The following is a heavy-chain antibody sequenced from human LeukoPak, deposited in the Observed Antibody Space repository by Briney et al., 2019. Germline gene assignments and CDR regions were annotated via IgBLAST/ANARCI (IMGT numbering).Heavy chain of an antibody. J-gene: IGHJ6*02. Sequence: EASVTVSCKASGYTFTSYGISWVRQAPGQGLEWMGWISAYNGNTNYAQKLQGRVTMTTDTSTSTAYMELRSLRSDDTAVYYCARGTIFGVVTINYYYYGMDVWGQGTTVTVSS. CDR2: ISAYNGNT. D-gene: IGHD3-3*01. CDR1: GYTFTSYG. CDR3: ARGTIFGVVTINYYYYGMDV. V-gene: IGHV1-18*01.